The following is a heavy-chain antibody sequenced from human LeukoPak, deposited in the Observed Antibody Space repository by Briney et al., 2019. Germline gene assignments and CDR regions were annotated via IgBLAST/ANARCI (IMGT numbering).Heavy chain of an antibody. CDR3: ARNLSRLTIFGVVIITDAFDI. Sequence: SETLSLTCTVSGGSISSYYWSWIRQPAGQGLEWIGRIYTSGSTNYNPSLKSRVTMSVDTSKNQFSLKLSSVTAADTAVYYCARNLSRLTIFGVVIITDAFDIWGQGTMVTVSS. CDR2: IYTSGST. J-gene: IGHJ3*02. CDR1: GGSISSYY. V-gene: IGHV4-4*07. D-gene: IGHD3-3*01.